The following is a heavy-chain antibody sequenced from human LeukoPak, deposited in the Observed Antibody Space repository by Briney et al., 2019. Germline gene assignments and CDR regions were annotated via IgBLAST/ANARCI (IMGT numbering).Heavy chain of an antibody. J-gene: IGHJ4*02. CDR2: ISSISPYI. CDR1: GFTFSSYA. V-gene: IGHV3-23*01. D-gene: IGHD2-2*01. CDR3: AKINPGYRSSTSCSLFDY. Sequence: GGSLRLSCAASGFTFSSYAMSWVRQAPGKGLEWVSFISSISPYIYYADSVKGRFTISRDNSKNTLYLQMNSLRAEDTAVYYCAKINPGYRSSTSCSLFDYWAQGTLVTVSS.